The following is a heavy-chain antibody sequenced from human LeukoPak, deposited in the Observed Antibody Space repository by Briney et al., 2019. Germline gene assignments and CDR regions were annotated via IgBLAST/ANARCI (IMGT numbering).Heavy chain of an antibody. D-gene: IGHD1-26*01. V-gene: IGHV3-48*04. CDR2: ITASGTAM. Sequence: QAGGSLRLSCAASGFTFSSYSMNWVRQAPGKGLEWVSHITASGTAMFYADSVKGRFTISRDNAKNSLYLQMNSLRAEDTAVYYCARERENGYFDYWGQGTLVTVSS. CDR1: GFTFSSYS. J-gene: IGHJ4*02. CDR3: ARERENGYFDY.